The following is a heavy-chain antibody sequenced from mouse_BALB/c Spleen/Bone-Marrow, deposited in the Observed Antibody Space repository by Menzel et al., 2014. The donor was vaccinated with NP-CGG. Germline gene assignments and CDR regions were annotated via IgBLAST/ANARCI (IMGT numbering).Heavy chain of an antibody. V-gene: IGHV1-31*01. CDR1: GYSFTGYY. J-gene: IGHJ4*01. Sequence: EVQLVESGPELVKPWASVKISCKASGYSFTGYYMHWVKQSHVKSLEWIGRINPYNGATSYNQNFKVKASLTVDKSSSTAYMELHSLTSEDSAVYYCAKNYRYDGALDYWGQGTSVTVSS. CDR2: INPYNGAT. CDR3: AKNYRYDGALDY. D-gene: IGHD2-14*01.